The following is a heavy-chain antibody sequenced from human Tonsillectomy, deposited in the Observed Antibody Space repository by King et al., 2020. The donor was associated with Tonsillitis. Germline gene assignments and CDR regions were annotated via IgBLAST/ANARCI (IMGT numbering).Heavy chain of an antibody. CDR3: ARSESGYSNFPFYYYYYYMDV. CDR1: GGSISSYY. Sequence: QLQESGPGLVKPSETLSLTCTVSGGSISSYYWSGIRQPPWKGLEWIGYIYYSGSTNYNPSPKSRVTLSVETSKNQFSLKLCSVTAADTAVYYLARSESGYSNFPFYYYYYYMDVWGKGTTVTVSS. D-gene: IGHD6-13*01. CDR2: IYYSGST. J-gene: IGHJ6*03. V-gene: IGHV4-59*01.